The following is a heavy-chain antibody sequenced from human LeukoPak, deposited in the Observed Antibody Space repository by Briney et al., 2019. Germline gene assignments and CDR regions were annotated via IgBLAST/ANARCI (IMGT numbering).Heavy chain of an antibody. Sequence: GGSLRLSCAASGFTFSDYWMSWVRQAPGKGLEWVANIQQDGSEKYYVDSGKGRFTISRDNAKKSLFLQVSSLRGRDTAVYYCARDRGFSYGIDFWGQGTLVTVSS. D-gene: IGHD5-18*01. CDR2: IQQDGSEK. J-gene: IGHJ4*02. CDR1: GFTFSDYW. V-gene: IGHV3-7*04. CDR3: ARDRGFSYGIDF.